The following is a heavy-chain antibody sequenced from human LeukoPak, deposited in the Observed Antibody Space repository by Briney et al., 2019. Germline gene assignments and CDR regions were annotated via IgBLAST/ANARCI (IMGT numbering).Heavy chain of an antibody. V-gene: IGHV3-23*01. D-gene: IGHD3-22*01. J-gene: IGHJ6*02. CDR1: GFTFSSYA. CDR3: AKGYSLTMIVVVTDGMDV. Sequence: GGPLRLSCAASGFTFSSYAMSWVRQAPGKGLEWVSAISGSGGSTYYADSVKGRFTISRDNSKNTLYLQMNSLRAEDTAVYYCAKGYSLTMIVVVTDGMDVWGQGTTVTVSS. CDR2: ISGSGGST.